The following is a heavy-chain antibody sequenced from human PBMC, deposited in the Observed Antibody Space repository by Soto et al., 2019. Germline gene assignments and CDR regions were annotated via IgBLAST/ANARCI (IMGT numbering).Heavy chain of an antibody. CDR3: ARWGGGYDGWFDP. CDR2: ISAYNGNT. V-gene: IGHV1-18*01. CDR1: GYTFNSYG. J-gene: IGHJ5*02. Sequence: APAEISCKASGYTFNSYGISWARQETGQGLEWMGWISAYNGNTNYAQKLQGRVTMTTDTSTSTAYMELRSLRSDDTAVYYCARWGGGYDGWFDPWGQGTLVTVSS. D-gene: IGHD5-12*01.